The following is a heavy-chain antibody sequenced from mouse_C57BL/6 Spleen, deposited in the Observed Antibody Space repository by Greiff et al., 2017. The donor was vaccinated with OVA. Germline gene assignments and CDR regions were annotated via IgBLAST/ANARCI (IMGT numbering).Heavy chain of an antibody. CDR2: IWTGGGT. D-gene: IGHD1-1*01. CDR1: GFSLTSYA. J-gene: IGHJ1*03. CDR3: ARVYYYGSPHWYFDV. Sequence: VKLMESGPGLVAPSQSLSITCTVSGFSLTSYAISWVRQPPGKGLEWLGVIWTGGGTNYNSALKSRLSISKDNSKSQVFLKMNSLQTDDTARYYCARVYYYGSPHWYFDVWGTGTTVTVSS. V-gene: IGHV2-9-1*01.